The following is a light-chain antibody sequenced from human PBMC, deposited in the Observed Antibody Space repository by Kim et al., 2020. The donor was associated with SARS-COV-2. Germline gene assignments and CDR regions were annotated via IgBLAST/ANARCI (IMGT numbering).Light chain of an antibody. J-gene: IGLJ1*01. CDR3: QAWDSSTLYV. V-gene: IGLV3-1*01. CDR2: QDS. Sequence: VTPEQTTSITCSGDKWGEKYACWYQQKPGQSPGLVIYQDSKRPSGIPERFSGSNSGNTATLTISGTQAMDEADYYCQAWDSSTLYVFGTGTKVTVL. CDR1: KWGEKY.